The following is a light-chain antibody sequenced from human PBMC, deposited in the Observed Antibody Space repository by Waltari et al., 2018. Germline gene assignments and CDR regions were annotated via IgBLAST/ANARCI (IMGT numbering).Light chain of an antibody. J-gene: IGKJ1*01. Sequence: EIVLTQSPGSLSSSPGERVTLSCRASQSVSRALAWYQQKPGQDPRLLIFGASNRATGSPDRFSGSGSETDFSLTISRLEPEDFAVYYCQHYVRLPATFGRGTKVEIK. CDR1: QSVSRA. V-gene: IGKV3-20*01. CDR3: QHYVRLPAT. CDR2: GAS.